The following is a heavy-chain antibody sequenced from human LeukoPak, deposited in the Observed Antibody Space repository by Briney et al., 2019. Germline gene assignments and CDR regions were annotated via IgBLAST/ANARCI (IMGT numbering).Heavy chain of an antibody. V-gene: IGHV1-69*13. CDR2: IIPIFGTA. CDR3: ARDRAVKPHYYYYMDV. CDR1: GGTFSSYA. D-gene: IGHD3-10*01. J-gene: IGHJ6*03. Sequence: ASVKVSCKASGGTFSSYAISWVRQAPGQGLEWMGGIIPIFGTANYAQKFQGRVTITADESTSTAYMELSSLRSEDTAVYYCARDRAVKPHYYYYMDVWGKGTTVTVSS.